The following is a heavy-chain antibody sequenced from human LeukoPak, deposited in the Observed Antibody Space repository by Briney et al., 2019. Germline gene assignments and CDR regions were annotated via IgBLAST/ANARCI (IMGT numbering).Heavy chain of an antibody. CDR3: ARTSYTAMPYFDY. CDR1: GGSISSGDHF. D-gene: IGHD5-18*01. J-gene: IGHJ4*02. CDR2: IYYSGTT. V-gene: IGHV4-30-4*01. Sequence: SETLSLTCTVSGGSISSGDHFWSWIRQAPGKGLERIGYIYYSGTTYYNPSLKSRVTVSVDTSKNQFSLKMTSVTAADAAVYFCARTSYTAMPYFDYWGQGTLVTVSS.